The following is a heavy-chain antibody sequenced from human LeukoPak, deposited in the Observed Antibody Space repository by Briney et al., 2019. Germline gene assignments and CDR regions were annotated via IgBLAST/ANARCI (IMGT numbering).Heavy chain of an antibody. CDR1: GGSFSGYY. D-gene: IGHD6-6*01. CDR3: ARAPLRARRTPSLGWFDP. CDR2: INHSGST. V-gene: IGHV4-34*01. J-gene: IGHJ5*02. Sequence: SETLSLTCAVYGGSFSGYYWSWIRQPPGKGLEWIGEINHSGSTNYNPSLKSRVTISVDTSKNQFSVKLSSVTAADTAVYYCARAPLRARRTPSLGWFDPWGQGTLVTVSS.